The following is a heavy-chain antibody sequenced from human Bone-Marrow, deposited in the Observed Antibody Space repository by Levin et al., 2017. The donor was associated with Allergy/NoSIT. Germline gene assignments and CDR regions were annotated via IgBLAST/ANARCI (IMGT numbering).Heavy chain of an antibody. Sequence: LSLTCAASGFVFRSYWMSWVRQAPGKGLEWVANIKQDGSQIYYVDSVKGRFTISRDNAKKSLYLQMNSLRVEDTAVYYCTRGDLDAAFDMWGQGTLVTVSS. D-gene: IGHD3-3*01. V-gene: IGHV3-7*01. CDR2: IKQDGSQI. CDR1: GFVFRSYW. J-gene: IGHJ3*02. CDR3: TRGDLDAAFDM.